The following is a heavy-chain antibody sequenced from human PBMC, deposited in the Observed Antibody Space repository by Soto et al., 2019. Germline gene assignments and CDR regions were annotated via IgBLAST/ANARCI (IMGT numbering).Heavy chain of an antibody. Sequence: SETLSLTCAVYGGSFSGYYWSWIRQPPGKGLEWIGEINHSGSTNYNPSLKSRVTISVDTSKNQFSLKLSSVTAADTAVYYCARVKVYCSSTSCYRSWFDPWGQGTLVTVSS. CDR2: INHSGST. D-gene: IGHD2-2*02. CDR3: ARVKVYCSSTSCYRSWFDP. V-gene: IGHV4-34*01. J-gene: IGHJ5*02. CDR1: GGSFSGYY.